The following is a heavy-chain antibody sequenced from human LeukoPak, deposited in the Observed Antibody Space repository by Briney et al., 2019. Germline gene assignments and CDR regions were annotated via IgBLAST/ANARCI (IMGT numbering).Heavy chain of an antibody. D-gene: IGHD2-2*01. V-gene: IGHV3-7*01. CDR2: INQDGSEK. CDR1: GFTYSSYW. Sequence: GTLRLSRAASGFTYSSYWMSWVRQAPGKGLEGVAHINQDGSEKYYVDSVKGRLTIYRDNAKNSLHLQMNSHTANDAVGVHCARRIVVVPAAYLASDARDIWGQGEMLSVSS. CDR3: ARRIVVVPAAYLASDARDI. J-gene: IGHJ3*02.